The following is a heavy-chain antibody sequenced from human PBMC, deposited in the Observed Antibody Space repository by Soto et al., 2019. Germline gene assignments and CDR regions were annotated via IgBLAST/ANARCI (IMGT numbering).Heavy chain of an antibody. CDR2: INHSGST. Sequence: QVQLQQWGAGLLKPSETLSLTCAVYGGSFSGYYWSWIRQPPGKGLEWIGEINHSGSTNYNPSLKSRVTISVDTSKNQFSLKLSSVTAADTAVYYCARDVVPAAMGSYYMDVWGKGTTVTVSS. CDR1: GGSFSGYY. V-gene: IGHV4-34*01. D-gene: IGHD2-2*01. J-gene: IGHJ6*03. CDR3: ARDVVPAAMGSYYMDV.